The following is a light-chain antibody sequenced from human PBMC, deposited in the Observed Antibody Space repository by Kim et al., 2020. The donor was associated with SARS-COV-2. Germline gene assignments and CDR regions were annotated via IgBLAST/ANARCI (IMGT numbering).Light chain of an antibody. CDR1: SSDVGSYNL. V-gene: IGLV2-23*02. J-gene: IGLJ1*01. CDR3: CSYAGSYV. Sequence: PGQSITISCTGTSSDVGSYNLVSWYQQHPGKAPKLMIYEVSKRPSGVSNRFSGSKSGNTASLTISGLQAEDEADYYCCSYAGSYVFGTGTKVTVL. CDR2: EVS.